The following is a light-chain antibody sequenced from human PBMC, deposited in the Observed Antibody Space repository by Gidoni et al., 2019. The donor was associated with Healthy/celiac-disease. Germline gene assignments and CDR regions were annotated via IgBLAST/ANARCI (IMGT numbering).Light chain of an antibody. CDR1: NIGSKS. CDR3: QVWDSSSDHPCV. Sequence: SYVLTQPPSVSVAPGQTARITCGGNNIGSKSVHWYQQKPGQAPVLVVYDDRDRPSGIPERFSGSNSGNTATLTISRVEAGDEADYYCQVWDSSSDHPCVFGTGTKVTVL. J-gene: IGLJ1*01. V-gene: IGLV3-21*02. CDR2: DDR.